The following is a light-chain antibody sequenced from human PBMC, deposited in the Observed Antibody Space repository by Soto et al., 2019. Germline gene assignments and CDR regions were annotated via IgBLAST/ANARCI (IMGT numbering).Light chain of an antibody. CDR1: QMVSTPS. J-gene: IGKJ1*01. Sequence: EIVLTQSPGTLSFPPGERATPSSRASQMVSTPSLIWYKQKPGQAPRLLIYGASSRATGVPDRFSGGGSGTDFTLTISRLEPEDFAVYYCQHFVNSLTWTFGQGTKVEIK. CDR2: GAS. CDR3: QHFVNSLTWT. V-gene: IGKV3-20*01.